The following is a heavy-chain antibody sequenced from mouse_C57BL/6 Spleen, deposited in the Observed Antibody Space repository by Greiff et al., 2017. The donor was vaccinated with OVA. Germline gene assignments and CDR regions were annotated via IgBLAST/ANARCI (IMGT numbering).Heavy chain of an antibody. CDR2: IAPANGNT. J-gene: IGHJ4*01. V-gene: IGHV14-3*01. CDR3: ARGRDYYGSSYYAMDY. CDR1: GFNIKNTY. Sequence: VQLQQSVAELVRPGASVKLSCTASGFNIKNTYMHWVKQRPEQGLEWIGRIAPANGNTKYAPTFQGTATITAATSSNTAYLQLSSLTSEDTAIYYCARGRDYYGSSYYAMDYWGQGTSVTVSS. D-gene: IGHD1-1*01.